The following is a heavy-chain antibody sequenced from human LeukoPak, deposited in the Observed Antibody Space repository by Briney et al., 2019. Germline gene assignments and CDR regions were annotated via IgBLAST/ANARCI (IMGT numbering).Heavy chain of an antibody. CDR2: INHSGST. V-gene: IGHV4-34*01. Sequence: PAETLSLTCAVYGGSFSGYYWSWIRQPPGKGLEWIGEINHSGSTSFNPSLKSRVTISVDTSKNQFSLKLSSVTAADTAVYYCARGLGPIYYYYYMDVWGKGTTVTVSS. CDR3: ARGLGPIYYYYYMDV. CDR1: GGSFSGYY. J-gene: IGHJ6*03.